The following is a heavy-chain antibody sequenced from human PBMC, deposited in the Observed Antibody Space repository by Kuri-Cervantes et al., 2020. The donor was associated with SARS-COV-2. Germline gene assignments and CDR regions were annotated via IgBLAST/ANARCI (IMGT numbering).Heavy chain of an antibody. CDR1: GGSISSYY. V-gene: IGHV4-59*01. Sequence: GSLRLSCTVSGGSISSYYWSWIRQPPGKGLEWIGYIYYSGSTNYNPSLKSRVTISVDTSKNQFSLKLSSVTAADTAVYYCARDRRDSSGWANWFDPWGQGTLVTVSS. CDR3: ARDRRDSSGWANWFDP. D-gene: IGHD6-19*01. CDR2: IYYSGST. J-gene: IGHJ5*02.